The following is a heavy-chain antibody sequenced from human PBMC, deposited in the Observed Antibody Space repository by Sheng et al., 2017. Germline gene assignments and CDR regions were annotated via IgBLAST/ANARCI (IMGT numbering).Heavy chain of an antibody. CDR2: SIPVGAP. CDR1: VAPSVVTT. V-gene: IGHV4-4*07. D-gene: IGHD5-12*01. J-gene: IGHJ6*03. Sequence: QVQLQESGPGLVKAFGDPCPSPALSLVAPSVVTTGAGSGSPPGRDWSGLGVSIPVGAPTTTPPSKSRVTMSVDTSKNQFSLKLSSVTAADTAVYYCARESGYDYNYYYYYMDVWGKGTTVTVSS. CDR3: ARESGYDYNYYYYYMDV.